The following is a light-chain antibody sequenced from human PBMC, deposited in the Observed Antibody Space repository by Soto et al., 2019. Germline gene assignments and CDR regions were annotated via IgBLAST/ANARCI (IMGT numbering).Light chain of an antibody. CDR1: RSNIGAGYG. CDR2: GNT. Sequence: QSVLTQPPSVSGAPVQRVTMSCTGSRSNIGAGYGVHWYQQLPGTAPKLLIYGNTNRPSGVPDRFSGSKSGTSASLAITGLQAEDDADYYCQSYDSSLSGPWVFGGGTKLPVL. J-gene: IGLJ3*02. CDR3: QSYDSSLSGPWV. V-gene: IGLV1-40*01.